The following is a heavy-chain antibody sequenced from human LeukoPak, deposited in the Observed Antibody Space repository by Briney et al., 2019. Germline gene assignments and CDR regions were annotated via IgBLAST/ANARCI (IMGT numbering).Heavy chain of an antibody. J-gene: IGHJ5*02. CDR1: GFTFSSYG. Sequence: SGGSLRLSCAASGFTFSSYGMHWVRQAPGKGLEWVAFIRYDGSNKYYADSVKGRFTISRDNSKNTLYLQMNSLRAEDTAVYYCAKDLASYSSSWPLDNWFDPWGQGTLVTVSS. CDR3: AKDLASYSSSWPLDNWFDP. V-gene: IGHV3-30*02. CDR2: IRYDGSNK. D-gene: IGHD6-13*01.